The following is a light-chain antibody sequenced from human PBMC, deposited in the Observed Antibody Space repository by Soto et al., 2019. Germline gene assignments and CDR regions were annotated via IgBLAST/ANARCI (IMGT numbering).Light chain of an antibody. CDR3: QQYDTAPHT. V-gene: IGKV3-20*01. J-gene: IGKJ2*01. CDR2: GAS. CDR1: QSVSSGQ. Sequence: EIVLTQAPGTLSLSPGESATLSCRASQSVSSGQVAWYQHKPGQAPRLIIYGASSRATGIPDRFRGVGSETDFTLTISRLEPEDFAVYYCQQYDTAPHTFGQGTKLEIK.